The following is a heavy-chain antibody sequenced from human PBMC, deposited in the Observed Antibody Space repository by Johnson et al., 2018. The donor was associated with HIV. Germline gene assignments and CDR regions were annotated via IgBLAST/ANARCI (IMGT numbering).Heavy chain of an antibody. CDR2: IKQEGSEK. CDR1: GFTFSSYW. Sequence: EVQLVESGGGLVQPGGSLRLSCAASGFTFSSYWMSWVRQAPGKGLEWVANIKQEGSEKNYVDSVKGRFTISRDNAKNSRYLQMNSLRAEDTAVYYCSRHSQRGYSGYDAFDIWGQGTMVTVSS. V-gene: IGHV3-7*05. CDR3: SRHSQRGYSGYDAFDI. J-gene: IGHJ3*02. D-gene: IGHD5-12*01.